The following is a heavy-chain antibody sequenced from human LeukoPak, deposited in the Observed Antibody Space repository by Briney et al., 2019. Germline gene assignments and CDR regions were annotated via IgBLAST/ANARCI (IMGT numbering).Heavy chain of an antibody. Sequence: GGSLRLSCAASGFTVSNNYMSWVRQAPGKGLEWVSVIFSGGSRYYADSVEGRFTISRDNSKNTVYLQMNSLRAEDTAVYYCARVHAAAGDYWGQGTLVTVSS. CDR1: GFTVSNNY. V-gene: IGHV3-53*01. CDR2: IFSGGSR. CDR3: ARVHAAAGDY. D-gene: IGHD6-13*01. J-gene: IGHJ4*02.